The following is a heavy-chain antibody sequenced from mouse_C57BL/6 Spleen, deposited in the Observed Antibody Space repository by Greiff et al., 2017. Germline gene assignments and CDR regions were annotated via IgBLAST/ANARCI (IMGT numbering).Heavy chain of an antibody. Sequence: QVQLQQSGAELAKPGASVKLSCKASGYTFTSYWMHWVKQRPGQGLEWIGYNNPSSGYTKYNQKFKDKATLTADKSSSTAYMQLSSLTYEDSAVYYCARSVYSNYWYFDVWGTGTTVTVSS. J-gene: IGHJ1*03. V-gene: IGHV1-7*01. CDR1: GYTFTSYW. D-gene: IGHD2-5*01. CDR3: ARSVYSNYWYFDV. CDR2: NNPSSGYT.